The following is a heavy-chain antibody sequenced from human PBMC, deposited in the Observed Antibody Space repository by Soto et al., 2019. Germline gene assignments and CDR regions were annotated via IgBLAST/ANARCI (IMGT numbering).Heavy chain of an antibody. CDR1: GFMFGSYW. J-gene: IGHJ4*02. Sequence: GGSLRLSCTASGFMFGSYWMTWVRHVPGKGLQWVANIKRDGSEKYYVDFVKGRFTISRDNADNSVFLDMNSLRVDDTATYYCARVRATDYEIDYWGQGALVTVSS. V-gene: IGHV3-7*03. CDR3: ARVRATDYEIDY. CDR2: IKRDGSEK. D-gene: IGHD4-17*01.